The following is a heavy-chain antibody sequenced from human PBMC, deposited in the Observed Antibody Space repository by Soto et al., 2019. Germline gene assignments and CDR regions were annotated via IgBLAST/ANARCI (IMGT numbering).Heavy chain of an antibody. Sequence: EVQLVESGGGLVQPGGSLRLSCAASGFTFSSYSMNWVRQAPGKGLEWVSYISSSSSTIYYADSVKGRFTISRDNAKNSLYLQMHSLRDEDTAVYYCARGEGDYVWGSYRTYNWFDPWGQGTRVTVSS. D-gene: IGHD3-16*02. CDR2: ISSSSSTI. J-gene: IGHJ5*02. CDR3: ARGEGDYVWGSYRTYNWFDP. V-gene: IGHV3-48*02. CDR1: GFTFSSYS.